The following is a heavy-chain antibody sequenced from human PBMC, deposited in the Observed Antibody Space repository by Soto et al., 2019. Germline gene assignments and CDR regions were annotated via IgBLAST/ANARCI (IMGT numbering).Heavy chain of an antibody. Sequence: GGSLRLSCAASGFTFSSYAMSWVRQAPGKGLEWVSAISGSGGSTYYADSVKGRFTISRDNSKNTLYLRMNSLRAEDTAVYYCAKNRGRRYYDSSGYFDYWGQGTLVTVSS. V-gene: IGHV3-23*01. CDR1: GFTFSSYA. CDR2: ISGSGGST. D-gene: IGHD3-22*01. CDR3: AKNRGRRYYDSSGYFDY. J-gene: IGHJ4*02.